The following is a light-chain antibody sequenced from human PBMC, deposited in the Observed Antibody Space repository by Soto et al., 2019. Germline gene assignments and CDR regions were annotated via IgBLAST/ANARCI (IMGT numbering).Light chain of an antibody. CDR2: GSS. J-gene: IGKJ2*01. CDR1: QSVSNKY. V-gene: IGKV3-20*01. CDR3: QQYGSSPPYT. Sequence: EVVLTQSPGTLSLSPGERATLSCRASQSVSNKYFAWYQQKPGQAPRLLIFGSSDRATGIPARCSGSGSGTDVTLTISRLEPEDFAVYYCQQYGSSPPYTFGQGTKLEIK.